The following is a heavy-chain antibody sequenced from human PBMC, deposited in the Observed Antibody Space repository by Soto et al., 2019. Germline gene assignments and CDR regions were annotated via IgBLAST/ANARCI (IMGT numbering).Heavy chain of an antibody. CDR3: AKDRTFGGVSVDY. J-gene: IGHJ4*02. Sequence: GGSLRLSCVASGFTFDDYAIHWVRQVPGKGLEWVSGVTWNSGSIGYADSVKGRFTVSRDNAKNSLYLRMNSLRAEDTALYYCAKDRTFGGVSVDYWGQGTLVTVSS. V-gene: IGHV3-9*01. D-gene: IGHD3-16*01. CDR1: GFTFDDYA. CDR2: VTWNSGSI.